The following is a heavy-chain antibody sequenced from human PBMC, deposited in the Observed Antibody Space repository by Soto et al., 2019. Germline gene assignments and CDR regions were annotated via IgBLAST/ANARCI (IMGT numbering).Heavy chain of an antibody. D-gene: IGHD3-16*01. CDR1: GFAFSGSA. CDR3: TRDLFSYDYSGILWFEP. V-gene: IGHV3-73*01. CDR2: IRSKGHNYAT. J-gene: IGHJ5*02. Sequence: PGGSLRLSCAASGFAFSGSAMYLVRQASGKGPEWVGRIRSKGHNYATEYAASVKGRFTISRDDSKNTAYLQMNSLQTEDTAVYYCTRDLFSYDYSGILWFEPWGQGTLVTVS.